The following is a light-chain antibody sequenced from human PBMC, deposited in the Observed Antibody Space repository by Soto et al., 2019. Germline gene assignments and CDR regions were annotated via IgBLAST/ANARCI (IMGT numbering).Light chain of an antibody. Sequence: QSVQSQPASVSGSPGQSIAISCTGTSSDVGAYKYVSWYQQHPGKAPKVMIYEVSNRPSGVSNRFSGSKSGNTASLTISGLQAEDEDDYFCSSYSSSSTIFVFGTGTKSPS. CDR3: SSYSSSSTIFV. CDR1: SSDVGAYKY. CDR2: EVS. V-gene: IGLV2-14*01. J-gene: IGLJ1*01.